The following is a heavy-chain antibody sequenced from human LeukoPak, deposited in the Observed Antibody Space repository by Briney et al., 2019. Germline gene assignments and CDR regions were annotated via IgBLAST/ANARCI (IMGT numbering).Heavy chain of an antibody. D-gene: IGHD5-12*01. V-gene: IGHV3-48*03. Sequence: GGSLGLSCAASGFTFSSYEMNWVRQAPGKGLEWVSYISRSGGTIYYADSVKGRFTISRDNAKNSLYLQMNSLGVEDTAVYYCASGYDLPYWGQGTLVTVSS. J-gene: IGHJ4*02. CDR2: ISRSGGTI. CDR1: GFTFSSYE. CDR3: ASGYDLPY.